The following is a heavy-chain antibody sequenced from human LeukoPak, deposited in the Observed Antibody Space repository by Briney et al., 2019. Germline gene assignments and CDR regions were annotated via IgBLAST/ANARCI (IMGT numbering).Heavy chain of an antibody. CDR1: GYTFTGYY. J-gene: IGHJ6*03. Sequence: ASVKVSCKASGYTFTGYYMHLVRQAPGQGLEWMGWINPNSGGTNYAQKFQGRVTMTRDTSNSTAYMELSRLRSDDTAVYYCAIVGVTMVRGVQPYYYYYMDVWGKGTTVTISS. CDR3: AIVGVTMVRGVQPYYYYYMDV. D-gene: IGHD3-10*01. CDR2: INPNSGGT. V-gene: IGHV1-2*02.